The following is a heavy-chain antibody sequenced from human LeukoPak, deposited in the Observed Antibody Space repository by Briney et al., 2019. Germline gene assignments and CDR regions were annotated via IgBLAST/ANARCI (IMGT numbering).Heavy chain of an antibody. D-gene: IGHD3-10*01. CDR1: GFTFSNAR. CDR2: INAKTDARTI. V-gene: IGHV3-15*01. CDR3: STGPTRISMIRGVVITDY. Sequence: GASLRLSCTASGFTFSNARMSWVRQAPGKGLEWVGRINAKTDARTIDYAAPVKGRFTITRHDSKNTLYLQMNKLKTEDTAVYYCSTGPTRISMIRGVVITDYWGQGALVTVSS. J-gene: IGHJ4*02.